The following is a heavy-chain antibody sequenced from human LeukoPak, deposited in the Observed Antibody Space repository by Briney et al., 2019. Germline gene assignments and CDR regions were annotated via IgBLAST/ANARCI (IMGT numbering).Heavy chain of an antibody. CDR3: AKVNCSGGSCYSLDY. V-gene: IGHV3-23*01. CDR2: ISSRGDNT. J-gene: IGHJ4*02. CDR1: GFTFSSFS. D-gene: IGHD2-15*01. Sequence: GGSLRLSCAASGFTFSSFSMSWVRQAPGRGLEWVSSISSRGDNTYDADSVKGRFTISRDNSKNTLYLQMNSLRAEDTAVYYCAKVNCSGGSCYSLDYWGQGTLVTVSS.